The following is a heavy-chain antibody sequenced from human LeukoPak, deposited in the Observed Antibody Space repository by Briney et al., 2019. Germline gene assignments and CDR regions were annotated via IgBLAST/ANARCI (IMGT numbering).Heavy chain of an antibody. V-gene: IGHV4-59*01. CDR3: ASYSGYDKTFDY. CDR2: IYYSGST. J-gene: IGHJ4*02. CDR1: GGSISSYS. Sequence: PSETLSLTCTVSGGSISSYSWSWIRQPPGEGLEWIGYIYYSGSTNYNPSLKSRVTISVDTSKNQFSLKLSSVTAADTAVYYCASYSGYDKTFDYWGQGTLVTVSS. D-gene: IGHD5-12*01.